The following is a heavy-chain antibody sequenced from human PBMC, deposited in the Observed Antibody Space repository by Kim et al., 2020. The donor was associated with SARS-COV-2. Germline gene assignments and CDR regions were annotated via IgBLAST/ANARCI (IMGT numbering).Heavy chain of an antibody. CDR3: VRDVPSYYDSSGCLDY. V-gene: IGHV3-30*04. CDR2: ISYDGSNK. D-gene: IGHD3-22*01. Sequence: GGSLRLSCAASGFTFSSYAMHWVRQAPGKGLEWVAVISYDGSNKYYADSVKGRFTISRDNSKNTLYLQMNSLRAEDTAVYYCVRDVPSYYDSSGCLDYWGHGTLGTVSS. J-gene: IGHJ4*03. CDR1: GFTFSSYA.